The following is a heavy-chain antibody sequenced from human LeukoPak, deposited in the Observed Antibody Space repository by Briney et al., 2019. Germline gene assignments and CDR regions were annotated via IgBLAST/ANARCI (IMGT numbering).Heavy chain of an antibody. CDR2: ISAGGNS. Sequence: SETLSLTCAVYGGSFSGYFWTWIRQSPGKGLEWIGEISAGGNSNENPSLKSRVTISVDRSKNQFSLILNSVTAADTAVYYCAREGWGDSSGINWGQGTLVTVSS. CDR3: AREGWGDSSGIN. D-gene: IGHD6-19*01. V-gene: IGHV4-34*01. CDR1: GGSFSGYF. J-gene: IGHJ4*02.